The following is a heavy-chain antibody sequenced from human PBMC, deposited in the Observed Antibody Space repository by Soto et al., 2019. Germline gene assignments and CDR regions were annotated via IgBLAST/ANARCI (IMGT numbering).Heavy chain of an antibody. Sequence: LCGGSIRSGGYYWSWIRQHPGKGLEWIGYIYYSGSTYYNPSLKSRVTISVDTSKNQFSLKLSSVTAADTAVYYCARDSSSPGGGFDYWGQGTLVTVSS. CDR3: ARDSSSPGGGFDY. CDR1: GGSIRSGGYY. V-gene: IGHV4-31*02. CDR2: IYYSGST. D-gene: IGHD6-6*01. J-gene: IGHJ4*02.